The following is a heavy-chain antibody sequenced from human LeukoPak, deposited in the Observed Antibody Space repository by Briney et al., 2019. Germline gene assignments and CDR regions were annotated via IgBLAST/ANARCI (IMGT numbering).Heavy chain of an antibody. CDR1: GGSISSYC. CDR3: ARPRGSYYSGAFDI. J-gene: IGHJ3*02. V-gene: IGHV4-4*09. Sequence: PSETLSLTCTVSGGSISSYCWSWLRQPPGKGLEWIGCSYTSGSTNYNPSLKSRVTVSVDTSKNQFSLKLTSVTAADTAVYYCARPRGSYYSGAFDIWGQGTMVTVSS. D-gene: IGHD1-26*01. CDR2: SYTSGST.